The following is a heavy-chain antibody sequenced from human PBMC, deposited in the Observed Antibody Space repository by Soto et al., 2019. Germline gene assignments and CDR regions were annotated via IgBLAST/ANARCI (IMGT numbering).Heavy chain of an antibody. CDR3: VKNSGWFNT. CDR2: IDGSGGIT. CDR1: GFTFGTTD. D-gene: IGHD3-10*01. J-gene: IGHJ5*02. Sequence: QLLQSGGGLVQPGGSLTLPCAASGFTFGTTDMSWVRQAPGEGLEWVSTIDGSGGITYYADSVKGRFTTSRDNSRNTVYLQMNSLRGDDTALYYCVKNSGWFNTWGQGALVTVSS. V-gene: IGHV3-23*01.